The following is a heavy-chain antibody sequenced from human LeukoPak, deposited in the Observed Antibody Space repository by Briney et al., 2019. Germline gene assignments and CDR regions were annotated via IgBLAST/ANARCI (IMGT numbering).Heavy chain of an antibody. CDR1: GFSFSSYS. J-gene: IGHJ4*02. CDR3: ARTITMIVVDVVFDY. V-gene: IGHV3-21*01. Sequence: GGSLRLSCAASGFSFSSYSMNWVRQAPGKGLVWVSSISSSSSYIYYADSVKGRFTISRDNAKNSLYLQMNSLRAEDTAVYYCARTITMIVVDVVFDYWGQGTLVTVSS. CDR2: ISSSSSYI. D-gene: IGHD3-22*01.